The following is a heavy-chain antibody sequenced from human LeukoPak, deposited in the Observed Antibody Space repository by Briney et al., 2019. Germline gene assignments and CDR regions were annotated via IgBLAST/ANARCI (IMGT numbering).Heavy chain of an antibody. CDR2: ISSSSSYI. D-gene: IGHD6-19*01. Sequence: GGPLRLSCAASGFTFSSYSMNWVRQAPGKGLEWVSSISSSSSYIYYADSVKGRFTISRDNAKNSLFLQMNSLRAEDTAVYYCARDFRGQWLRRRPSWYFDLWGRGTLVTVSS. CDR1: GFTFSSYS. CDR3: ARDFRGQWLRRRPSWYFDL. J-gene: IGHJ2*01. V-gene: IGHV3-21*01.